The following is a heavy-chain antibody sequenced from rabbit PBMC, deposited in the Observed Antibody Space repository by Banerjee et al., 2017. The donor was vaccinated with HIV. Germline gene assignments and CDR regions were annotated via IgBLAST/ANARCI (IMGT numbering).Heavy chain of an antibody. CDR1: GFSFSSSYY. Sequence: QSLEESGGDLVKPGASLTLTCTASGFSFSSSYYMCWVRQAPGKGLEWIACIYAGKGSTDYASWVNGRFTISSDNAQNTVDLQMNSLTAADTATYFCVRDGVGSDWGEFNLWGPGTLVTVS. CDR2: IYAGKGST. V-gene: IGHV1S40*01. J-gene: IGHJ4*01. CDR3: VRDGVGSDWGEFNL. D-gene: IGHD4-1*01.